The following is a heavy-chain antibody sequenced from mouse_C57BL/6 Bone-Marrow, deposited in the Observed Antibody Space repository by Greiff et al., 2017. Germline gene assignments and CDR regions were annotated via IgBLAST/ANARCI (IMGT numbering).Heavy chain of an antibody. D-gene: IGHD4-1*01. CDR3: ARLTGTFCDY. Sequence: QVQLKESGAELVRPGTSVKMSCKASGYTFTNYWIGWAKQRPGHGLEWIGDIYPGGGYTNYNEKFKGKAILTADKSYSTAYMQFSSLTSEDAAIYYCARLTGTFCDYWGQGTTLTVSS. V-gene: IGHV1-63*01. CDR1: GYTFTNYW. J-gene: IGHJ2*01. CDR2: IYPGGGYT.